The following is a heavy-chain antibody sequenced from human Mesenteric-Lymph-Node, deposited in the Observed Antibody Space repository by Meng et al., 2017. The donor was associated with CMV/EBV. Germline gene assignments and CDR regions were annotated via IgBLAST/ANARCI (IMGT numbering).Heavy chain of an antibody. D-gene: IGHD3-3*01. CDR3: ARVLYYDFWRGNYGGHYFGMDV. V-gene: IGHV4-61*01. J-gene: IGHJ6*02. CDR2: IHHTGTT. Sequence: SETLSLTCTVSGASLNNDNYFWGWIRQAPGKGLEWIGTIHHTGTTNYNPSLKSRVTISVDTSKNQFSLKLSSVTAADTAMYYCARVLYYDFWRGNYGGHYFGMDVWGQGTTVTVSS. CDR1: GASLNNDNYF.